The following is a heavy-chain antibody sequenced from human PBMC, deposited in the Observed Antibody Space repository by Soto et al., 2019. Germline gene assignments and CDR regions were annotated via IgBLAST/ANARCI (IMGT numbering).Heavy chain of an antibody. J-gene: IGHJ6*03. Sequence: GGSLRLSCAASGFTFSSYAINWVRQAPGKGLEWVSTISGSGGNTHYADSVKGRFTISRDNSKNTLYLQMNSLRADDTAVYYCAKGQYCSSSSCPNYYYYYYMDVWGKGTTVTVSS. V-gene: IGHV3-23*01. CDR3: AKGQYCSSSSCPNYYYYYYMDV. CDR1: GFTFSSYA. D-gene: IGHD2-2*01. CDR2: ISGSGGNT.